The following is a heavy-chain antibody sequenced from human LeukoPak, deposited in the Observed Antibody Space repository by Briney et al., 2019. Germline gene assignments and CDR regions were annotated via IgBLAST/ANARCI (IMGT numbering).Heavy chain of an antibody. Sequence: SETLSLTCTVSGGSISSYYWSWIRQPAGKGLEWIGRIYTSGSTNYNPSLKSRVTMSVDTSKNQFSLKLSSVTAADTAVYYCARDHCSSTSCSGSWFGPWGQGTLVTVSS. V-gene: IGHV4-4*07. CDR2: IYTSGST. J-gene: IGHJ5*02. D-gene: IGHD2-2*01. CDR1: GGSISSYY. CDR3: ARDHCSSTSCSGSWFGP.